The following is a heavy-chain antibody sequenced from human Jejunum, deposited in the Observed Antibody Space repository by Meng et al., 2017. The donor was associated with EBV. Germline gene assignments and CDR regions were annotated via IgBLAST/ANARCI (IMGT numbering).Heavy chain of an antibody. CDR2: IYTDGST. J-gene: IGHJ4*02. V-gene: IGHV3-53*01. CDR3: VRGPWNN. D-gene: IGHD1/OR15-1a*01. CDR1: GFIVSGHY. Sequence: GQVRESGGGLIHPWGSLSLSCAASGFIVSGHYMSWVRQAPGKGLEWVSVIYTDGSTYYADSVKGRFTISRDNSKNTLFIQMNNLRVDDSAVYYCVRGPWNNWGQGTLVTVSS.